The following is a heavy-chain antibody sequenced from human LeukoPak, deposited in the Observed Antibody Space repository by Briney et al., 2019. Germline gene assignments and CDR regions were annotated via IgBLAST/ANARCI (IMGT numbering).Heavy chain of an antibody. V-gene: IGHV3-74*01. Sequence: GGSLRLSCAASGFTFSSYWMHWVRQAPGKGLVWVSRINSDGSHTTYADSVKGRFTISRDNAKNTLYLQMNSLRAEDAAVYYCARPSYGSNSWVDYWGQGTLVPVSS. D-gene: IGHD4-17*01. CDR1: GFTFSSYW. J-gene: IGHJ4*02. CDR2: INSDGSHT. CDR3: ARPSYGSNSWVDY.